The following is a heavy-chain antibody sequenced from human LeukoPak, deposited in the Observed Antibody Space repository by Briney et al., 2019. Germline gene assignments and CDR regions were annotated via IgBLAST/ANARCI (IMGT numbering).Heavy chain of an antibody. Sequence: PGGSLRLSCAASGFTFSSYWMSWVRQAPGKGLEWVAVISYDGSNQYYADSVKGRFTISRDNSKNTLYLLLSSLSVEDTAVYYCAKGAYGGNSVVDYWGQGTLVTVSS. V-gene: IGHV3-30*18. D-gene: IGHD4-23*01. CDR3: AKGAYGGNSVVDY. CDR1: GFTFSSYW. CDR2: ISYDGSNQ. J-gene: IGHJ4*02.